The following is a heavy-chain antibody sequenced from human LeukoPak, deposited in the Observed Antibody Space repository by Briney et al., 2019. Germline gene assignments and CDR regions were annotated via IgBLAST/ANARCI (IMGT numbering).Heavy chain of an antibody. J-gene: IGHJ4*02. CDR2: IHYTGAS. CDR3: ARGNILTGYCFDF. D-gene: IGHD3-9*01. V-gene: IGHV4-59*12. Sequence: SETLSLTCTVSGGSISSYYWSWIRQPAGKGLEWVGEIHYTGASSYNPSLKSRATISTDTSKNQFSLRLSSATAADTAVYYCARGNILTGYCFDFWGQGALVTVSS. CDR1: GGSISSYY.